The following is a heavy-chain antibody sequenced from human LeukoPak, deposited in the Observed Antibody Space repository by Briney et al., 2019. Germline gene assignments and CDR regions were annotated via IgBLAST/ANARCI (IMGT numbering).Heavy chain of an antibody. Sequence: ASVKVSCKASGYTFTGYYMHWVRQAPGQGLELMGRINPNSGGTNYAQKFQGRVTMTRDTSISTAYMELGRLRSDDTAVYYCARDTNSGYEYYFDYWGQGTLVTVSS. CDR3: ARDTNSGYEYYFDY. D-gene: IGHD5-12*01. J-gene: IGHJ4*02. V-gene: IGHV1-2*06. CDR2: INPNSGGT. CDR1: GYTFTGYY.